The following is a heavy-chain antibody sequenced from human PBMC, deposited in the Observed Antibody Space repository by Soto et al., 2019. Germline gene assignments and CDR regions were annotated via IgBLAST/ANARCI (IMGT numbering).Heavy chain of an antibody. V-gene: IGHV3-23*01. D-gene: IGHD3-16*01. CDR2: ISATGGRT. Sequence: PGGSLRLSCAASGFKFSNYAMSWVRQAPGKGLEWVSLISATGGRTYYADSVKGRFTISRDNSHNTLYLQVHSLTAEDTAVYYCAKDRRAGGNSAFYFDFRGQGAQVTVSS. J-gene: IGHJ4*02. CDR3: AKDRRAGGNSAFYFDF. CDR1: GFKFSNYA.